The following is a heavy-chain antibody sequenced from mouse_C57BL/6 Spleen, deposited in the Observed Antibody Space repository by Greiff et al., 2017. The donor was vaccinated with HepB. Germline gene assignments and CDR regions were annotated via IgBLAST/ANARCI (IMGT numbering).Heavy chain of an antibody. CDR2: ISSGGSYT. Sequence: EVQLVESGGDLVKPGGSLKLSCAASGFTFSSYGMSWVRQTPDKRLEWVATISSGGSYTYYPDSVKGRFTISRDNAKNTLYLQMSSLKSEDTAMYYCARLGGLRQYCDVWGTGTTVTVSA. V-gene: IGHV5-6*01. CDR3: ARLGGLRQYCDV. J-gene: IGHJ1*03. D-gene: IGHD2-4*01. CDR1: GFTFSSYG.